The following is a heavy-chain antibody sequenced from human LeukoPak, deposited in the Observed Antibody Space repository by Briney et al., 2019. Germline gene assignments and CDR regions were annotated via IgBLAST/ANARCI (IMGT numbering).Heavy chain of an antibody. D-gene: IGHD1-26*01. CDR2: INPNSGGT. Sequence: GASVKVSCKASGYTFTGYYMHWVRQAPGQGLEWMGWINPNSGGTNYAQKFQGRVTMTTDTSTSTAYMELRGLRSDDTAVYYCATSWELHPYYFDYWGQGTLVTVSS. CDR1: GYTFTGYY. V-gene: IGHV1-2*02. CDR3: ATSWELHPYYFDY. J-gene: IGHJ4*02.